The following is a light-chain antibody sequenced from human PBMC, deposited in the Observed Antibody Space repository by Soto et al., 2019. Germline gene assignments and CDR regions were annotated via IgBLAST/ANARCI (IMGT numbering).Light chain of an antibody. Sequence: DIQMTQSPSSVSASVVDRVTITCRASQGISTWLAWYQQKPGKAPKLLVHAASSLQSGVPSRFSGSGSGTDFTLTINGLQPEDFATYYCQQCYITPITFGQGTRLEIK. CDR2: AAS. CDR1: QGISTW. J-gene: IGKJ5*01. V-gene: IGKV1-12*01. CDR3: QQCYITPIT.